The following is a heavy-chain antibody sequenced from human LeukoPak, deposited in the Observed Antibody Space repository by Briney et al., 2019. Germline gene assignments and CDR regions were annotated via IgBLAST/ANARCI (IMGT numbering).Heavy chain of an antibody. Sequence: SETLSLTCTVSDGSISSFYWSWIRQPPGKGLEWIGYFYPSGSTNYNPSLKSRVTISVDTSKNQFSLKLSSVTAADTAVYYCARGYSSSWHFWFDPWGQGTLVIVSS. J-gene: IGHJ5*02. V-gene: IGHV4-4*08. CDR3: ARGYSSSWHFWFDP. CDR2: FYPSGST. D-gene: IGHD6-13*01. CDR1: DGSISSFY.